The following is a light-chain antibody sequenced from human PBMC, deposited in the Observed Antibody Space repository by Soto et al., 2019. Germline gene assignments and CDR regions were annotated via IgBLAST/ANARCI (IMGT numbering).Light chain of an antibody. Sequence: MQMTQSPSSLSSSVGDRVTIAFRASQNIRRRLAWFQQKPGKAPKLLIYDAFSLASGVPERFSGSGSGTEFTLTISSLPTDHFSTYYCQQYHSYWTFGQGTKVDIK. CDR1: QNIRRR. CDR2: DAF. J-gene: IGKJ1*01. V-gene: IGKV1-5*01. CDR3: QQYHSYWT.